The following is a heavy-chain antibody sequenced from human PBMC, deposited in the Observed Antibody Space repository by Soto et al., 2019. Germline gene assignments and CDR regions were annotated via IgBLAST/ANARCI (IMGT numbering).Heavy chain of an antibody. D-gene: IGHD3-10*01. J-gene: IGHJ4*02. Sequence: VQLVQSGAEVRKPGTSVRVSCKASGYTFSAYPIHWVRQAPGQRLECMGWINAAKGETRYSPKFQGRLTITRDTSATTAYMDLSSLTSVDTAVYSCAKSGSLDSWGQGTPITVSS. CDR2: INAAKGET. CDR1: GYTFSAYP. CDR3: AKSGSLDS. V-gene: IGHV1-3*01.